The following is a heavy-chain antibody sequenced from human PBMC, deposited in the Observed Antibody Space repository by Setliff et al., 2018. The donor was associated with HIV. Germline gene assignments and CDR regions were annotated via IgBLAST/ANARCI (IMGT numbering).Heavy chain of an antibody. V-gene: IGHV3-23*01. Sequence: GGSLRLSCATSGFTFSSHVMGWIRQAPGKGLEWVSSITYSGSHKFYADSVKGRFTISRDNSENTLYLQMNSLRAEDTAVYYCAKEKGAHSYADYWGQGTLVTVSS. D-gene: IGHD5-18*01. CDR2: ITYSGSHK. CDR3: AKEKGAHSYADY. J-gene: IGHJ4*02. CDR1: GFTFSSHV.